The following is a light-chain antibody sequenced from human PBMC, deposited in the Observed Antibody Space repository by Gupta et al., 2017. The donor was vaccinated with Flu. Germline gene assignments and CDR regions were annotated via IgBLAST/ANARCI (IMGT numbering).Light chain of an antibody. CDR1: QSISTW. CDR2: KAS. V-gene: IGKV1-5*03. CDR3: QQEISYFTT. J-gene: IGKJ1*01. Sequence: PSNLSASVGDRVTSTCRASQSISTWLAWYQQKPGKAPKLLIYKASMLQSGVPSRFSGSGSGTEFTLTISILHPDDFATYFCQQEISYFTTFGQGTKVEIK.